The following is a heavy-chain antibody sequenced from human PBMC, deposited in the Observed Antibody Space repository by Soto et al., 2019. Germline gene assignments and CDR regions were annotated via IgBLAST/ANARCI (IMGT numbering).Heavy chain of an antibody. V-gene: IGHV3-23*01. J-gene: IGHJ4*02. CDR1: GFPFTGYA. CDR3: ANSRVSMVRGLIIIPNY. D-gene: IGHD3-10*01. Sequence: GSLRLSFAASGFPFTGYAMSWVRQAPGKGLEWVSAISGHGDATFYADSVKGRFTISRDNSKNTLYLHMNSLRAEDTALYYCANSRVSMVRGLIIIPNYWGQGTLVTVS. CDR2: ISGHGDAT.